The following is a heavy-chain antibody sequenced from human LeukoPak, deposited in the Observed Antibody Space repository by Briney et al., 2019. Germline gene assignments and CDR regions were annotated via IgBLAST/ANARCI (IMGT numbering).Heavy chain of an antibody. J-gene: IGHJ4*02. Sequence: GGSLRLSCAASGFTFSSYAMHWVRQAPGKGLEWVAVISYDGSNKYYADSVKGRFTISRDNSKNTLYLQMNSLRAEDTAVYYCARDSQTVYCSSTSCYEDYFDYWGQGTLVTVSS. CDR3: ARDSQTVYCSSTSCYEDYFDY. CDR1: GFTFSSYA. D-gene: IGHD2-2*01. CDR2: ISYDGSNK. V-gene: IGHV3-30*04.